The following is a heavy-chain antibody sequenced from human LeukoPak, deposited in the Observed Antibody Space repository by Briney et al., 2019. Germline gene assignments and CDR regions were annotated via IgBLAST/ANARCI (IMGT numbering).Heavy chain of an antibody. Sequence: GASVKVSCKASGYTFTDYHMHWVRQAPGQGLEWMGWINPNSGDTNYAQNFQGRVTMTRDTSISTAYMDLSRLRSDDTAVYFCARGPLYNYNCFDYWGQGTLVTVSS. CDR1: GYTFTDYH. CDR2: INPNSGDT. J-gene: IGHJ4*02. D-gene: IGHD1-20*01. V-gene: IGHV1-2*02. CDR3: ARGPLYNYNCFDY.